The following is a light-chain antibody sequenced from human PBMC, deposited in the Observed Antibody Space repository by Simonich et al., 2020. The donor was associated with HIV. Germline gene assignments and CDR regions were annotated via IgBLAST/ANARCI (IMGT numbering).Light chain of an antibody. J-gene: IGKJ1*01. Sequence: DIQMTQSPSSLSAYVGDRVTITCRASQSIRRYLNWYQQKPGKATQLLIYDVSSLQSGVPSRFSGSGSGTDFTLTISSLQPEDFATYYCQQTYSTHGTFGQGTKVEIK. CDR1: QSIRRY. CDR3: QQTYSTHGT. V-gene: IGKV1-39*01. CDR2: DVS.